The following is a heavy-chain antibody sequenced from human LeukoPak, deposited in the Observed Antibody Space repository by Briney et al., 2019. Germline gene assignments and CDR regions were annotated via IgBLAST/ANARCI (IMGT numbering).Heavy chain of an antibody. CDR2: IYYSGST. Sequence: KPSETLSLTCTVSGGSISSYYWSWIRQPPGKGLEWIGYIYYSGSTNYNPSLKSRVTISVDTSKNQFSLKLSSVTAADTAVYYCARYHYDTSGYIRAFDYWGQGTLVTVSS. J-gene: IGHJ4*02. D-gene: IGHD3-22*01. CDR3: ARYHYDTSGYIRAFDY. CDR1: GGSISSYY. V-gene: IGHV4-59*01.